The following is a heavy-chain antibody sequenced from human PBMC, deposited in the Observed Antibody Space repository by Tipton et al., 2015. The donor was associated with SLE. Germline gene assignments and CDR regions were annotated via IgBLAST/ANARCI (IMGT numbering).Heavy chain of an antibody. CDR2: VNPNGGGT. J-gene: IGHJ3*01. CDR3: VRPFLTTLDAFDV. D-gene: IGHD3-22*01. V-gene: IGHV1-2*06. CDR1: GYTFIGYY. Sequence: QLVQSGAEVKKPGASVKVSCKASGYTFIGYYIHWVRQAPGQGLEWMGRVNPNGGGTNYAQKFQGRVTMTRDMSISTAYMEVSRLRSDDTAVYYCVRPFLTTLDAFDVWGQGTMVTVSS.